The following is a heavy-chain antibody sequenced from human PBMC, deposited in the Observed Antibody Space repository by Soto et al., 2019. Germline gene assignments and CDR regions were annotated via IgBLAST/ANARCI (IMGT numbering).Heavy chain of an antibody. CDR1: GYSFSNYW. J-gene: IGHJ4*02. CDR3: ASSVLVPSTMNYFDY. CDR2: IFPADSDT. V-gene: IGHV5-51*01. Sequence: GESLKISCKGSGYSFSNYWIAWVRQMPGKGLEWMGIIFPADSDTKYSPSFQGQVTISADKSISTAYLQWSSLKASDTAMYYSASSVLVPSTMNYFDYCGPGALVTVSS. D-gene: IGHD2-8*02.